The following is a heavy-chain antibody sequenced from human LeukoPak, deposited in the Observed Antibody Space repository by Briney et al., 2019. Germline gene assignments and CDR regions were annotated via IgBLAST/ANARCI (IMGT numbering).Heavy chain of an antibody. Sequence: PGGSLRLSCAASGFTFSSYSMNWVRQAPGKGLEWVSYVSSSGSIKDYADSVKGRFTISRDNAKNSLYLQMNSLRAEDTAVYYCARASGSSRYFDLWGRGTLVTVSS. V-gene: IGHV3-48*04. J-gene: IGHJ2*01. CDR3: ARASGSSRYFDL. CDR2: VSSSGSIK. CDR1: GFTFSSYS. D-gene: IGHD1-26*01.